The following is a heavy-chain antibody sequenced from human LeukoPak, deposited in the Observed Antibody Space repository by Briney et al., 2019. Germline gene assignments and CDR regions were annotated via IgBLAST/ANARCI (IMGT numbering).Heavy chain of an antibody. Sequence: GGSLILSCAGSGFTFNTYEMNWVRQAPGKGLEWVSSISSSALNVYYADSVKGRFTISRDNAKNSLYLQMNSLRAEDTAAYYCARDRKGVMDYWGQGTLVTVSS. J-gene: IGHJ4*02. CDR1: GFTFNTYE. CDR2: ISSSALNV. D-gene: IGHD2-8*01. V-gene: IGHV3-48*03. CDR3: ARDRKGVMDY.